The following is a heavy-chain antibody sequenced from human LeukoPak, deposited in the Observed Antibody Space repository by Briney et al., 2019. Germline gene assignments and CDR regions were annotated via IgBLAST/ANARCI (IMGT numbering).Heavy chain of an antibody. D-gene: IGHD3-10*01. J-gene: IGHJ5*02. CDR3: ARGKIGVRGVIITTTNWFDP. CDR2: IDPSDSYT. V-gene: IGHV5-10-1*04. CDR1: GYSFTSYW. Sequence: GESLKISCKGSGYSFTSYWISWVRQMPGKGLEWMGKIDPSDSYTNYSPSFQGQVTISADKSISTAYLQWSSLKASDTAMYYCARGKIGVRGVIITTTNWFDPWGQGTLVTVSS.